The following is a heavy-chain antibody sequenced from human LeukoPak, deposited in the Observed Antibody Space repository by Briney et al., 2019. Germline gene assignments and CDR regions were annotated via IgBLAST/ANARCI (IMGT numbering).Heavy chain of an antibody. CDR3: ARGPSIDILTGYPDYYYYGMDV. J-gene: IGHJ6*02. CDR1: GFTFSSYA. V-gene: IGHV3-30*04. CDR2: ISYDGSNK. D-gene: IGHD3-9*01. Sequence: GGSLRLSCAASGFTFSSYAMQGVRQAPGKGLEGVAVISYDGSNKYYADSVKGRFTISRDNSKNTLYLQMNSLRAEDTAVYYCARGPSIDILTGYPDYYYYGMDVWGQGTTVTVSS.